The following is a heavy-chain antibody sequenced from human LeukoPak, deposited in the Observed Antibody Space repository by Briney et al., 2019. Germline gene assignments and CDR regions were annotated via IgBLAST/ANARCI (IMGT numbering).Heavy chain of an antibody. D-gene: IGHD4-17*01. V-gene: IGHV3-33*01. J-gene: IGHJ4*02. CDR2: IWYDGSNK. Sequence: PGGSLRLSCAASGFTFSSYGMHWVRQAPGKGLEWVAVIWYDGSNKYYADSVRGRFTISRDNSKNTLYLQMNSLRAEDTAVYYCARSPNTVTRKDFDYWGQGTLVTVSS. CDR3: ARSPNTVTRKDFDY. CDR1: GFTFSSYG.